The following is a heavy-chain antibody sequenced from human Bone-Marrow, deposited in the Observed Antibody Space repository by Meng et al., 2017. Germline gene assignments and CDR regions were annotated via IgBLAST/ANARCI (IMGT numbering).Heavy chain of an antibody. V-gene: IGHV1-69*06. Sequence: SVKVSCKASGYTFTSYAMHWLRQAPGQRLEWMGGIIPIFGTANYAQKFQGRVTITADKSTSTAYMELSSLRSEDTAVYYCARDGLDYYGSGSHYRYGMDVWGQGTTVTVSS. CDR3: ARDGLDYYGSGSHYRYGMDV. CDR2: IIPIFGTA. D-gene: IGHD3-10*01. J-gene: IGHJ6*02. CDR1: GYTFTSYA.